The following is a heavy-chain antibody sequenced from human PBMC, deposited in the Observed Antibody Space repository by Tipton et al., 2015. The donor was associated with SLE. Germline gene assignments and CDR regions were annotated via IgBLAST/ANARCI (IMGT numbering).Heavy chain of an antibody. Sequence: LRLSCSVSGGSINNYYWSWVRQPPGKGLEWIGYIYYTGSANYNPSLKSRVTMSVDTSKNQFSLKLSSVTAADTAVYYCARGGVATIRADYWGQGTLVTVSS. CDR3: ARGGVATIRADY. J-gene: IGHJ4*02. CDR2: IYYTGSA. V-gene: IGHV4-59*08. CDR1: GGSINNYY. D-gene: IGHD5-12*01.